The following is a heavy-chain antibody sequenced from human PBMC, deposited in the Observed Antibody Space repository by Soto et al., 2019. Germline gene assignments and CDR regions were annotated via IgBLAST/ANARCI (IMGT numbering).Heavy chain of an antibody. V-gene: IGHV4-30-4*01. CDR1: GGSISSGDYY. CDR2: IYYSGSA. CDR3: ASEHLDYSNYDGYYYGMDV. J-gene: IGHJ6*02. Sequence: SETLSLTCTVSGGSISSGDYYWSWIRQPPGKGLEWIGYIYYSGSAYYNPSLKSRVTISVDTSKNQFSLKLSSVTAADTAVYYCASEHLDYSNYDGYYYGMDVWGQGTTVTVSS. D-gene: IGHD4-4*01.